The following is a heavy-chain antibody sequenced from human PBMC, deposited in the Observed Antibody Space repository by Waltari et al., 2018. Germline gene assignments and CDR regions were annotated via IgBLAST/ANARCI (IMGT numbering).Heavy chain of an antibody. D-gene: IGHD6-13*01. CDR2: IYHTGST. CDR1: GCSVSTFY. Sequence: QVQLQESGPGLVKPSETLSLTCSVSGCSVSTFYWSWIQQTPGKGLESIGYIYHTGSTNYNPSLKSRITMALDTSKNQFSLTLSPVTAADTAVYYCARGYSSSWYYFDYWGQGTLVTVSS. V-gene: IGHV4-59*02. J-gene: IGHJ4*02. CDR3: ARGYSSSWYYFDY.